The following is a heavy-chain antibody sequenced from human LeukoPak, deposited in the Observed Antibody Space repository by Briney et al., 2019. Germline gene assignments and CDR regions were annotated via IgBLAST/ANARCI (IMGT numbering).Heavy chain of an antibody. V-gene: IGHV5-51*01. CDR3: ARRRGDTVAGPDY. CDR2: IHPGDSNT. J-gene: IGHJ4*02. CDR1: GYSFTNYW. Sequence: GESLKISCQGSGYSFTNYWIVWVRQMPGQGLEYMGIIHPGDSNTKYSPSFEGQVIISVDKSISTAYLQWSSLKASDSAIYYCARRRGDTVAGPDYWGQEPLVTVPS. D-gene: IGHD6-19*01.